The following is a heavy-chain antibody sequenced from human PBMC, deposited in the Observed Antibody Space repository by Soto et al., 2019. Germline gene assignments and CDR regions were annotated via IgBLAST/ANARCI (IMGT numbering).Heavy chain of an antibody. Sequence: GESLKISCKGFGYIFSNYWITWVLQMPGKGLEWMGRIDPSDSYTNYSPSFQGHVTISTDKSISTAYLQWSSLKASDTATYYCAGQNFGDLLPFDYWGQGTLVTVSS. CDR3: AGQNFGDLLPFDY. CDR1: GYIFSNYW. V-gene: IGHV5-10-1*01. J-gene: IGHJ4*02. CDR2: IDPSDSYT. D-gene: IGHD4-17*01.